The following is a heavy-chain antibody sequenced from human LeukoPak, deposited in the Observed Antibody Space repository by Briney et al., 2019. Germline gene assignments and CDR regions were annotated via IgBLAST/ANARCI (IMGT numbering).Heavy chain of an antibody. J-gene: IGHJ5*02. CDR1: GYTFTSYY. CDR3: AKDRHYESNIFHP. CDR2: INPSGGST. V-gene: IGHV1-46*01. Sequence: ASVKVSCKASGYTFTSYYMHWVRQAPGQGLEWMGIINPSGGSTSYAQKFQGRVTMTRDMSTSTVYMELSSLRAEDTALYYCAKDRHYESNIFHPWGQGTLVTVSS. D-gene: IGHD3-22*01.